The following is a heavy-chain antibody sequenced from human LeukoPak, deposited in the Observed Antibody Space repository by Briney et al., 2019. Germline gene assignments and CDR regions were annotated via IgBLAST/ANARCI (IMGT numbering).Heavy chain of an antibody. Sequence: GGSLRLSCAASGFTFSSYAMRWVRQAPGKGLEWVSGISGGGDSTFYADSVKGRFTISRDNSKNTLYLQMNSLRAEDTAVYYCARGVGSGSRLRAGDYWGQGTLVTVSS. J-gene: IGHJ4*02. CDR2: ISGGGDST. CDR1: GFTFSSYA. V-gene: IGHV3-23*01. CDR3: ARGVGSGSRLRAGDY. D-gene: IGHD1-26*01.